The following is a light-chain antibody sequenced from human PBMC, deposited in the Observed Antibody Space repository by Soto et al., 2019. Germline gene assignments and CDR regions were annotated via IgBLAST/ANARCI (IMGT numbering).Light chain of an antibody. V-gene: IGKV3-20*01. CDR3: QQYGHSPRT. J-gene: IGKJ1*01. CDR1: PSVSTSQ. Sequence: EIVLTQSPGTLSLSPGARATLSCRASPSVSTSQLAWYHHKPGQAHRLLIYGASSRATGIPDRFSGSGSGTDFTLTISRLEPEDVALYFCQQYGHSPRTFGQGTKVEIK. CDR2: GAS.